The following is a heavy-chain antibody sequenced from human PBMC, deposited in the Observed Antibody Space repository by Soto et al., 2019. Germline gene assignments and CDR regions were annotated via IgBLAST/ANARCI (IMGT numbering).Heavy chain of an antibody. CDR2: ISYDGSNK. J-gene: IGHJ6*03. CDR1: GFTFSSYG. V-gene: IGHV3-30*18. Sequence: GGSLRLSCAASGFTFSSYGMHWVRQAPGKGLEWVAVISYDGSNKYYADSVKGRFTISRDNSKNTLYLQMNSLRAEDTAVYYCANGYGGYTSAYYYYMDVWGKGTTVTVSS. CDR3: ANGYGGYTSAYYYYMDV. D-gene: IGHD5-12*01.